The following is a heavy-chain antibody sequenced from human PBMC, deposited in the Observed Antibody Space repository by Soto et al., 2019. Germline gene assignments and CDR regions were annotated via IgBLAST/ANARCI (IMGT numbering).Heavy chain of an antibody. CDR1: RESNRSYS. CDR2: INYTGNT. J-gene: IGHJ4*02. V-gene: IGHV4-59*01. CDR3: AREGNLGRWIQPLDC. D-gene: IGHD2-2*03. Sequence: LENLSVTYTVLRESNRSYSWNWILKPTGNGLVCIGNINYTGNTKYRPSLTSRVTMSVDTSKNHFSLKLISVTTADTAVYFCAREGNLGRWIQPLDCWGQETLVTVS.